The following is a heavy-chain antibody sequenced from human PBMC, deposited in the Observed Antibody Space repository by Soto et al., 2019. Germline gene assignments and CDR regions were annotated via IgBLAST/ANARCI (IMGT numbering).Heavy chain of an antibody. D-gene: IGHD3-10*01. J-gene: IGHJ6*02. CDR2: IIPIFGTA. CDR1: GGTFSNSV. Sequence: GASVKVSCKASGGTFSNSVISWARQAPGQGLEWMGGIIPIFGTANYAQNFQGRVTIIADDSTSTAYLELASLRSEDTAVYYCARALRGYYYYGMDVWGQGTTVTVSS. V-gene: IGHV1-69*13. CDR3: ARALRGYYYYGMDV.